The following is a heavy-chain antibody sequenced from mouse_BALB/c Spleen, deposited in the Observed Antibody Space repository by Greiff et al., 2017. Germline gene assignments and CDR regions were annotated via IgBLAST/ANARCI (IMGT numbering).Heavy chain of an antibody. V-gene: IGHV5-17*02. Sequence: EVQVVESGGGLVQPGGSRKLSCAASGFTFSSFGMHWVRQAPEKGLEWVAYISSGSSTIYYADTVKGRFTISRDNPKNTLFLQRTSLRSEDTAMYYCARRGYGPRYAMDYWGQGTSVTVSS. CDR2: ISSGSSTI. CDR1: GFTFSSFG. CDR3: ARRGYGPRYAMDY. J-gene: IGHJ4*01. D-gene: IGHD2-10*02.